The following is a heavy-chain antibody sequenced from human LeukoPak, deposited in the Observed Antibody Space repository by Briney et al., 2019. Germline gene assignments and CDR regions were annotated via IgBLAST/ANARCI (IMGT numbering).Heavy chain of an antibody. CDR2: IYYSGST. Sequence: SETLSLTCTVSGGSISSYYWSWIRQPPGKGLEWIGYIYYSGSTNYNPSLKSRVTISVDTSKNQFSLKLSSVTAADTAVYYCARVGSRFWNGYYDYWGQGTLVTVSS. V-gene: IGHV4-59*01. CDR1: GGSISSYY. D-gene: IGHD3-3*01. CDR3: ARVGSRFWNGYYDY. J-gene: IGHJ4*02.